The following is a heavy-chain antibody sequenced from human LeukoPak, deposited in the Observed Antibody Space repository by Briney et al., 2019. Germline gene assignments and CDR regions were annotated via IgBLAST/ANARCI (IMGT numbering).Heavy chain of an antibody. CDR3: ARDGGYCSGGSCYPSGMDV. V-gene: IGHV1-3*01. J-gene: IGHJ6*02. CDR1: GYTFTSYA. D-gene: IGHD2-15*01. CDR2: INAGNGNT. Sequence: ASVKVSCKASGYTFTSYAMHWVRQAPGQMLEWMGWINAGNGNTKYSQKFQGRVTITRDTSASTAYMELSSLRSEDTAVYYCARDGGYCSGGSCYPSGMDVWGQGTTVTVSS.